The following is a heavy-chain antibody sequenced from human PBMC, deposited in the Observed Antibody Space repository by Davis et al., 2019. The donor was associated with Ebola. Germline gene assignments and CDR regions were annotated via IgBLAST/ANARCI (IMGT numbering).Heavy chain of an antibody. CDR1: GYTFTSYA. D-gene: IGHD6-19*01. Sequence: AASAKVSCNASGYTFTSYAIHWVRQAPGQRLEWMGWINAVDGKIIYSENFQGRLTITRDTSATTAYMELSSLRSEETAAYYCARGRTVTGTRGLSWFDPWSQGALVTVSS. CDR2: INAVDGKI. V-gene: IGHV1-3*01. CDR3: ARGRTVTGTRGLSWFDP. J-gene: IGHJ5*02.